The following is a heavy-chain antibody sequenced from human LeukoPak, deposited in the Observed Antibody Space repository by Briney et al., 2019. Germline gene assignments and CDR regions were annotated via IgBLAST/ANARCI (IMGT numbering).Heavy chain of an antibody. CDR3: ARDNSSSWLEDYFDY. CDR1: GFTSSSYA. CDR2: ISYDGSNK. V-gene: IGHV3-30*04. D-gene: IGHD6-13*01. Sequence: GGSLRLSSAASGFTSSSYATHWGRHAPPKGLEWVAAISYDGSNKYYADSVKGRFTISRDNSKNTLYLQMNSLRAEDTAVYYYARDNSSSWLEDYFDYWGQGTLVTVSS. J-gene: IGHJ4*02.